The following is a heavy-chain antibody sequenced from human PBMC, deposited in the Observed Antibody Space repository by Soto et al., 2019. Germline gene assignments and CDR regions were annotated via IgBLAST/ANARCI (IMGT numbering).Heavy chain of an antibody. V-gene: IGHV3-21*01. CDR1: GFTFSSYS. CDR2: ISSSSSYI. J-gene: IGHJ6*03. D-gene: IGHD3-3*02. Sequence: EVQLVESGGGLVKPGGSLRLSCAASGFTFSSYSMNWVRQAPGKGLEWVSSISSSSSYIYYADSVKGRFTISRDNAKNSLYLQMNSLRAEDTAVYYCARDLPFLEWLPGAYYYMDVWGKGTTVTVSS. CDR3: ARDLPFLEWLPGAYYYMDV.